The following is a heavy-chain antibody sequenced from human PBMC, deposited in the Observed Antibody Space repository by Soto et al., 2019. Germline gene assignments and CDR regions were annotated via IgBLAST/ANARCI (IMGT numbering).Heavy chain of an antibody. CDR3: AGHIVVVPAAITYYYYMDV. V-gene: IGHV4-59*08. Sequence: SETLSLTCTVSGCSISSYYWSWSRQPPGKGLEWIGYIYYSGSTNYNPSLKSRVTISVDTSKNQFSLKLSSVTAADTAVYYCAGHIVVVPAAITYYYYMDVWGKGTTVTVSS. CDR1: GCSISSYY. D-gene: IGHD2-2*01. CDR2: IYYSGST. J-gene: IGHJ6*03.